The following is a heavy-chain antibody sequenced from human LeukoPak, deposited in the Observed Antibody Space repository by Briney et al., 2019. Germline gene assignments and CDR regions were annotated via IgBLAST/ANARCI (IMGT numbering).Heavy chain of an antibody. Sequence: SQTLSLTCTVSGGSISSGDYYWSWIRQPPGKGLEWIGYIYYSGSTYYNPSLKSRVTISVDTSKNQFSLKLSSVTAADTAVYYCARGEHRYCSGGSCYYGMDVWGQGTTVTVSS. J-gene: IGHJ6*02. CDR3: ARGEHRYCSGGSCYYGMDV. D-gene: IGHD2-15*01. V-gene: IGHV4-30-4*01. CDR1: GGSISSGDYY. CDR2: IYYSGST.